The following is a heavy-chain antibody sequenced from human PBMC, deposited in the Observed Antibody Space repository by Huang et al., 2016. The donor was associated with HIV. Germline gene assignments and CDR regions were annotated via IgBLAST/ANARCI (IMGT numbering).Heavy chain of an antibody. Sequence: QITLKESGPTLVKPTQTLTLACTFSGFSLNTSGVGVAWIRQPPGQALEWFALRYWDDDKRYRQTLKSRLTISKDPSNNQVVLTMTNMDPVDTASYFCAHIGDIFAAYSPEYFDYWGQGALVTVSS. CDR3: AHIGDIFAAYSPEYFDY. J-gene: IGHJ4*02. CDR1: GFSLNTSGVG. D-gene: IGHD2-15*01. CDR2: RYWDDDK. V-gene: IGHV2-5*02.